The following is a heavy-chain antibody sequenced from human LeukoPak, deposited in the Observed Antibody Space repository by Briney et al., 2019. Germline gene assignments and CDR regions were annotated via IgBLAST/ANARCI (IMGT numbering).Heavy chain of an antibody. V-gene: IGHV3-30*19. CDR3: ARGGPGYFDY. Sequence: GGSLRLSCAASGFTFSSYGMHWVRQAPGKGLEWVAVISYDGSNKYYADSVRGRFTISRDNSKNTLYLQINSLRAEDTAVYYCARGGPGYFDYWGQGTLVTVSS. CDR2: ISYDGSNK. J-gene: IGHJ4*02. CDR1: GFTFSSYG.